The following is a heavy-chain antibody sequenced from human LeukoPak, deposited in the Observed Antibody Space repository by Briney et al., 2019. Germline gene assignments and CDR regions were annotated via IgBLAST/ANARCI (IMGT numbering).Heavy chain of an antibody. D-gene: IGHD3-22*01. CDR2: ISAYNGNT. CDR3: AREPVGDYDSSGNFDY. CDR1: GYTFTSYG. J-gene: IGHJ4*02. V-gene: IGHV1-18*01. Sequence: ASVKVSCKASGYTFTSYGTSWVRQAPGQGLEWMGWISAYNGNTNYAQKLQGRVTMTTDTSTSTAYMELRSLRSDDTAVYYCAREPVGDYDSSGNFDYWGQGTLVTVSS.